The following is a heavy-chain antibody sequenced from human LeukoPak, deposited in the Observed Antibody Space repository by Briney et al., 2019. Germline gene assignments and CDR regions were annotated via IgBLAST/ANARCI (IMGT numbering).Heavy chain of an antibody. CDR2: IYHSGST. J-gene: IGHJ4*02. V-gene: IGHV4-38-2*01. D-gene: IGHD6-19*01. CDR3: ASDSSGWYLGGPFDY. CDR1: GFTFNSCGM. Sequence: GSLRLSCAASGFTFNSCGMHWVRQAPGKGLEWVGSIYHSGSTYYNPSLKSRVTISVDTSKNQFSLKLSSVTAADTAVYYCASDSSGWYLGGPFDYWGQGTLVTVSS.